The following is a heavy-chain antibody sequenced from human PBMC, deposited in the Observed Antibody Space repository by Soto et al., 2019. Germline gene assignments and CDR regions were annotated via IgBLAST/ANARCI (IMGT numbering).Heavy chain of an antibody. V-gene: IGHV3-30*18. CDR1: VCTFSSYG. Sequence: VGSLRLSSASSVCTFSSYGMHCVRHSPGKWLEWVAVISYDGSNKYYADSVKGRFTISRDNSKNTLYLQMNSLRAEDTAVYYCAKTNLNTIFNWFEPWGQVTLVSVSS. CDR2: ISYDGSNK. J-gene: IGHJ5*02. D-gene: IGHD1-1*01. CDR3: AKTNLNTIFNWFEP.